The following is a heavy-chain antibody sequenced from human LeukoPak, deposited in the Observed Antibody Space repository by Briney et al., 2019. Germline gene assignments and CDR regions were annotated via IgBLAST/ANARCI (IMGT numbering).Heavy chain of an antibody. V-gene: IGHV4-59*12. CDR2: IYYSGST. CDR3: ARGEYGSGSYHIDY. Sequence: SETLSLTCTVSGGSISSYYWSWIRQPPGKGLEWIGYIYYSGSTNYNPSLKSRVTISVDTSKNQFSLKLSSVTAADTAVYYCARGEYGSGSYHIDYWGQGTLVTVSS. CDR1: GGSISSYY. J-gene: IGHJ4*02. D-gene: IGHD3-10*01.